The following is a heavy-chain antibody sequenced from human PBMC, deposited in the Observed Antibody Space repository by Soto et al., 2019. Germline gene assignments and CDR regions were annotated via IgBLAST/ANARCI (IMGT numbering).Heavy chain of an antibody. CDR2: ISYDGSEK. J-gene: IGHJ3*02. D-gene: IGHD5-12*01. Sequence: QEQLVESGGAWVQVGGPLSLPFPASGFTLIFFAMPGVRQAQGKGLEGVAVISYDGSEKYYADSVKGRFTMSRDNSKNMVYLEMSSLRPEDTSVYYCAKERRYSFDAFDIWGHGTMVTVSS. CDR3: AKERRYSFDAFDI. CDR1: GFTLIFFA. V-gene: IGHV3-30*18.